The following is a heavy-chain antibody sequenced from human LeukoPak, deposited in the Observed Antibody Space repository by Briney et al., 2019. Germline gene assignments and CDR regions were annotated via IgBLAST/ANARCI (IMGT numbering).Heavy chain of an antibody. Sequence: GGSLRLSCAASGFTFSSYWMHWVRQAPGKGLVWVSRINSDGSSTSYADSVKGRFTISRDNAKNTLYLQMNSLRAEDTAVYYCVRALLSLEAVGYWGQGTLVTVSS. CDR3: VRALLSLEAVGY. V-gene: IGHV3-74*01. CDR2: INSDGSST. D-gene: IGHD2-15*01. CDR1: GFTFSSYW. J-gene: IGHJ4*02.